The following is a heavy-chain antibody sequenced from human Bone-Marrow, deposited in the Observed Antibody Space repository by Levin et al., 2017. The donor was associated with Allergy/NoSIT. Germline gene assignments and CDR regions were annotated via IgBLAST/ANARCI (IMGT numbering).Heavy chain of an antibody. V-gene: IGHV3-33*01. Sequence: GGSLRLSCAASGFTFSSYGMHWVRQAPGKGLEWVAVIWYDGSNKYYADSVKGRFTISRDNSKNTLYLQMNSLRAEDTAVYYCARVRVNIVATIRLQDYDYYMDVWGKGTTVTVSS. D-gene: IGHD5-12*01. J-gene: IGHJ6*03. CDR1: GFTFSSYG. CDR3: ARVRVNIVATIRLQDYDYYMDV. CDR2: IWYDGSNK.